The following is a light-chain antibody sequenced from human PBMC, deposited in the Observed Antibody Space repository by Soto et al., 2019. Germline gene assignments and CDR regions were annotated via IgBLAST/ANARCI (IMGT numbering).Light chain of an antibody. J-gene: IGKJ4*01. V-gene: IGKV3-15*01. CDR3: QQCNNWPPLT. CDR1: HNINSN. CDR2: GAS. Sequence: EVVMTQSPVTLSVSPGERATLSCRASHNINSNLAWYQQKPGQAPRLLIYGASTRATGIPARFSGNGSGTEFTLTISSLQSEDFAVYYCQQCNNWPPLTFGGGTKVEIK.